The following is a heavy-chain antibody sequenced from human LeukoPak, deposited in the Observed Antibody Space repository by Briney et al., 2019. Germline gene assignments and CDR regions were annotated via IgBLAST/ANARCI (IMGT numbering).Heavy chain of an antibody. D-gene: IGHD3-10*01. CDR3: ARSNYYGSGSFYLN. CDR1: GFSLSTYT. J-gene: IGHJ4*02. CDR2: IVGSSGTSK. Sequence: GGSLRLSCVASGFSLSTYTMNWVRQAPGKGLEWVSCIVGSSGTSKFYVDSVKGRFTISRDNAENSLYLQMNSVSADDTAIYYCARSNYYGSGSFYLNRGQGTLVTVSS. V-gene: IGHV3-21*01.